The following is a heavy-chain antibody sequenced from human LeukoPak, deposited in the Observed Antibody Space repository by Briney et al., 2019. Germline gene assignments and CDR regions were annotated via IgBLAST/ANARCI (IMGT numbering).Heavy chain of an antibody. D-gene: IGHD3-10*01. CDR1: GFTFSSYG. J-gene: IGHJ4*02. CDR2: IRYDGSNK. Sequence: PGGSLRLSCAASGFTFSSYGMHWVRQAPGKGLEWVAFIRYDGSNKYYADPVKGRFTISRDNSKNTLYLQMNSLRAEDTAVYYCAKEGYYYGSGSYYRGEDYFDYWGQGTLVTVSS. V-gene: IGHV3-30*02. CDR3: AKEGYYYGSGSYYRGEDYFDY.